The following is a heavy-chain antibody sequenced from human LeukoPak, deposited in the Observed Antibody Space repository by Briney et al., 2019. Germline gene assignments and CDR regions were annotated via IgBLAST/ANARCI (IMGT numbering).Heavy chain of an antibody. CDR2: INHSGST. Sequence: SETLSLTCAVYGGSFSGYYWSWIRQPPGKGLEWIGEINHSGSTNYNPSLKSRVTISVDTSKNQFSLKLSSVTAADTAVYYCARARGGTMVRGLRWYFDLWGRATLVTVSS. CDR3: ARARGGTMVRGLRWYFDL. CDR1: GGSFSGYY. V-gene: IGHV4-34*01. D-gene: IGHD3-10*01. J-gene: IGHJ2*01.